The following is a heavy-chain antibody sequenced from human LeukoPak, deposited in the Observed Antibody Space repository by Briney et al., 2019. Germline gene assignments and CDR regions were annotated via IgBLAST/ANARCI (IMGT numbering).Heavy chain of an antibody. CDR3: GNSGDYIEKVFDY. V-gene: IGHV3-64D*06. Sequence: GGSLRLSCSASGFTFSSYAMHWVRQAPGKGLEYVSAISSNGGSTYYADSVKGRFTISRDNSKNTLYLQMSSLRAEDTAVYYCGNSGDYIEKVFDYWGQGTLVTVSS. CDR1: GFTFSSYA. J-gene: IGHJ4*02. CDR2: ISSNGGST. D-gene: IGHD4-17*01.